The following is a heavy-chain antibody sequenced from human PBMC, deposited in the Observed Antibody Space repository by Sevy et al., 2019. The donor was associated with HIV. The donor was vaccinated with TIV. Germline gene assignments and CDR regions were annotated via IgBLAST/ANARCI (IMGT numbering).Heavy chain of an antibody. CDR3: AKGYGSGSPPDS. J-gene: IGHJ4*02. Sequence: GGSLRLSCAASGFIFNSYAMSWVRQAPGKGLEWVSGISGSGGSTYYADSVKGRFSISRDNSRNTVYLEINSLRAEDTAVYFCAKGYGSGSPPDSWGQGTLVTVSS. D-gene: IGHD3-10*01. CDR2: ISGSGGST. CDR1: GFIFNSYA. V-gene: IGHV3-23*01.